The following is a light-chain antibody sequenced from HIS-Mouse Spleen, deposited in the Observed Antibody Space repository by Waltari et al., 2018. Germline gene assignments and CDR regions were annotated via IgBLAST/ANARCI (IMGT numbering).Light chain of an antibody. J-gene: IGLJ3*02. CDR1: SSDVGGYNY. Sequence: QSALTQPASVSGSPGQSITISCTGTSSDVGGYNYVSWYQQHPGQAPKLMIYEVSNRPSGVSNRFSGSKSGNTASLTIAGLQAEDEADYYCSSYTSSSSWVFGGGTKLTVL. CDR3: SSYTSSSSWV. CDR2: EVS. V-gene: IGLV2-14*01.